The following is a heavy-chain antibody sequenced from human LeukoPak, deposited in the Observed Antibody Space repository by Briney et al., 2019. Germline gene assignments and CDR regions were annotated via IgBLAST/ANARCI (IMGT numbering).Heavy chain of an antibody. Sequence: GRSLRLSCAASGFAFSSYGVHWVRQAPGKGLEWVAVISYDGSNKYYADSVKGRFTISRDNSKNTLYLQMNSLRAEDTAVYYCAKGSGGVIVPPDYWGQGTLVTVSS. CDR3: AKGSGGVIVPPDY. D-gene: IGHD3-16*02. V-gene: IGHV3-30*18. CDR2: ISYDGSNK. CDR1: GFAFSSYG. J-gene: IGHJ4*02.